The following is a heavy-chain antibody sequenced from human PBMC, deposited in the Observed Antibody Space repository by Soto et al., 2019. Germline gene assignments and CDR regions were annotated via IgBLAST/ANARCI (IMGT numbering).Heavy chain of an antibody. Sequence: SVKVSCKTSGGTFSNDIITWVRQAPGQGLEWMGRIIPLLDIADYAQKFQGRVTITADKSTSTAYMELNSLRSEDTAVYYCARDSPIGSTFSGYEAIDYWGQGTLVTVSS. D-gene: IGHD5-12*01. J-gene: IGHJ4*02. CDR2: IIPLLDIA. CDR1: GGTFSNDI. CDR3: ARDSPIGSTFSGYEAIDY. V-gene: IGHV1-69*04.